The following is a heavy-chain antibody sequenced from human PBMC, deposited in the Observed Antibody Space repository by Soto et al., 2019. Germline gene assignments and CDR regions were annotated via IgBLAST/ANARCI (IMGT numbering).Heavy chain of an antibody. CDR3: AASRRRYYFDY. CDR2: INHSGST. D-gene: IGHD2-2*01. V-gene: IGHV4-34*01. J-gene: IGHJ4*02. Sequence: QVQLQQWGAGLLKPSETLSLTCAVYGGSFSGYYWSWIRQPPGKGLEWIGEINHSGSTNYNPSLKSRVPISVDTAKNQFSLKLSSVTAADTAVYYCAASRRRYYFDYWGQGTLVTVSS. CDR1: GGSFSGYY.